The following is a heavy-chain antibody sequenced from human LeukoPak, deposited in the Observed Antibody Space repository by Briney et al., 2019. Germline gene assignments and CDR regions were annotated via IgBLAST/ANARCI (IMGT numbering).Heavy chain of an antibody. V-gene: IGHV4-34*01. CDR2: IYHSGST. D-gene: IGHD3-22*01. CDR3: ARFYDSSGYYGGYFDY. Sequence: PSETLSLTCAVHGGSFSAYYWSWIRQPPGKGLEWIGYIYHSGSTYYNPSLKSRVTISVDRSKNQFSLKLSSVTAADTAVYYCARFYDSSGYYGGYFDYWGQGTLVTVSS. J-gene: IGHJ4*02. CDR1: GGSFSAYY.